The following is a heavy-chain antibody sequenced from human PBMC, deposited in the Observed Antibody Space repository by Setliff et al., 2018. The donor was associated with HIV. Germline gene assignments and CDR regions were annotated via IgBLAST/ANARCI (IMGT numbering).Heavy chain of an antibody. CDR3: ARGAYYDILTAYFSYFDL. J-gene: IGHJ2*01. D-gene: IGHD3-9*01. V-gene: IGHV4-31*03. CDR2: IYYSGST. CDR1: GGSISSGGYY. Sequence: PSETLSLTCTVSGGSISSGGYYWSWIRQHPGKGLEWIGYIYYSGSTYYNPSLKSRVTMSLDTSKNQFSLKLRSVTAADTAVYYCARGAYYDILTAYFSYFDLWGRGTQVTVSS.